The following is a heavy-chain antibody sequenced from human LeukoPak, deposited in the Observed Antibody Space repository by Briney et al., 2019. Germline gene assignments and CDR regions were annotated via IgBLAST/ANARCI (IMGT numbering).Heavy chain of an antibody. J-gene: IGHJ4*02. V-gene: IGHV7-4-1*02. Sequence: ASVKVSCKASGYTFTVYSINWLRQAPGQGLEWMGWITTSTGKPTYAQGFTGRFVFSLDTSASTTYLHINSLKAEDTAVYYCARDASMINFDYWGQGSLVTVSS. CDR1: GYTFTVYS. D-gene: IGHD3-16*01. CDR3: ARDASMINFDY. CDR2: ITTSTGKP.